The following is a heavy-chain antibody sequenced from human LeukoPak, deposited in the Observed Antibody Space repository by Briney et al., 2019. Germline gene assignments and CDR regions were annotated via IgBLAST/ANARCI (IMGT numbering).Heavy chain of an antibody. D-gene: IGHD6-19*01. CDR2: INPHSGGT. J-gene: IGHJ4*02. CDR3: ARSSGWKYNIDY. Sequence: ASVKVSCKASGYTFTDYYMHWVRQAPGQGLEWMGWINPHSGGTDHAQKFQGRVTMTRDTSISTAYMELSRLRSDDTAMYYCARSSGWKYNIDYWGQGTLVTVSS. V-gene: IGHV1-2*02. CDR1: GYTFTDYY.